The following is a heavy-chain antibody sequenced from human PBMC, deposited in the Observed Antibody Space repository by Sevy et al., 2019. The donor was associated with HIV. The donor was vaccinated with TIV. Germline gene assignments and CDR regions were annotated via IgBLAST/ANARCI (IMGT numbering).Heavy chain of an antibody. D-gene: IGHD2-8*01. J-gene: IGHJ4*02. CDR2: ISYDGNYK. Sequence: GGSLRLSCVASGFTFPIYSVLWVRQAPGKGLEWLTLISYDGNYKYYADSVKGRFTISRDNSNNTLYRQMGSLRVEDTALYFCARVAVEYCTNDCYHRFDHWGLGTLVTVSS. CDR3: ARVAVEYCTNDCYHRFDH. CDR1: GFTFPIYS. V-gene: IGHV3-30*04.